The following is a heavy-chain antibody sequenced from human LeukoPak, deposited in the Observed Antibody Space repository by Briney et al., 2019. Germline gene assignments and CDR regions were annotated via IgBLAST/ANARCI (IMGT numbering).Heavy chain of an antibody. CDR1: GFTFSSYS. CDR2: ISSSSSTI. J-gene: IGHJ4*02. V-gene: IGHV3-48*01. D-gene: IGHD6-19*01. Sequence: GGSLRLSCAASGFTFSSYSMNWVRHAPGKGLEWVSYISSSSSTIYYADSVKGRFTISRDNAKNSLYLQMNSLRAEDTAVYYCARVESVAGNPFDYWGQGTLVTVSS. CDR3: ARVESVAGNPFDY.